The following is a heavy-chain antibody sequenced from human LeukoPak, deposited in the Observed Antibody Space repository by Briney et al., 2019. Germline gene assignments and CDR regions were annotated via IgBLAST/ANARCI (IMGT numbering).Heavy chain of an antibody. J-gene: IGHJ4*02. D-gene: IGHD4-23*01. V-gene: IGHV3-21*01. CDR3: ARGATVRTPPLDY. CDR2: IGSSSSYI. Sequence: GGSLRLSCAASGFPFSSYNMNWVRQAPGKGLEWVSSIGSSSSYIYYADSVKGRFSISRDNAKNSLYLQMNSLRAEDTAVYHCARGATVRTPPLDYWGQGTLVTVSS. CDR1: GFPFSSYN.